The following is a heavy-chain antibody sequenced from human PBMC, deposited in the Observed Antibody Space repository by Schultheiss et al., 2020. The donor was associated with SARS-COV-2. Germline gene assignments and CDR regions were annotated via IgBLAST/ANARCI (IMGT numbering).Heavy chain of an antibody. CDR3: ARDLRGSGWQSYGMDV. D-gene: IGHD6-19*01. V-gene: IGHV4-59*01. Sequence: SETLSLTCTVSGGSISSYYWSWIRQPPGKGLEWIGYIYYSGSTNYNPSLKSRVTISVDTSKNQFSLKLSSVTAADTAVYYCARDLRGSGWQSYGMDVWGQGTTVTVSS. J-gene: IGHJ6*02. CDR1: GGSISSYY. CDR2: IYYSGST.